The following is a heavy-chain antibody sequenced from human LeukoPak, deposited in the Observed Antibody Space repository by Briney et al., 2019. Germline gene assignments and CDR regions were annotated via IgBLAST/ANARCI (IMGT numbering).Heavy chain of an antibody. CDR1: GGSFSGYY. V-gene: IGHV4-34*01. J-gene: IGHJ6*02. Sequence: SETLSLTCAVYGGSFSGYYWSWIRQPPGKGLEWIGEINHSGSTNYNPSLKSRVTISVDTSKNQFSLKLSSVTAADAAAYYCARGRTTYYGSGSYSFPRGMDVWGQGTTVTVSS. CDR2: INHSGST. CDR3: ARGRTTYYGSGSYSFPRGMDV. D-gene: IGHD3-10*01.